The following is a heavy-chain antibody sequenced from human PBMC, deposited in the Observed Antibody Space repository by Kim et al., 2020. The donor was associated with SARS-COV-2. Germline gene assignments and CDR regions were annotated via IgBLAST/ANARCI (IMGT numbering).Heavy chain of an antibody. CDR3: ARGYSSGWFFDY. D-gene: IGHD6-19*01. Sequence: ASVKVSCKASGYTFTDYYMHWVRQAPGQGLEWMGWINPNTGGTNYAQKFQGRVTMTRDTSISTAYMELNRLKSDDTAVYYCARGYSSGWFFDYWGQGTLVTVSS. CDR2: INPNTGGT. J-gene: IGHJ4*02. V-gene: IGHV1-2*02. CDR1: GYTFTDYY.